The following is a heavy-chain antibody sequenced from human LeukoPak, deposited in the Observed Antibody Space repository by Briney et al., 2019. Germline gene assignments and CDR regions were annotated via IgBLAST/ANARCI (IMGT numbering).Heavy chain of an antibody. Sequence: GESLQISCKGSGYSFTSYWIGWVRQMPGKDLEWMGIIYPGDSATRYSPSFQGQLTISADKSISTAYLQWSSLKASDTAMSYRPDTSPGGAGYNFFDIWGQGPRGTVS. CDR3: PDTSPGGAGYNFFDI. D-gene: IGHD5-24*01. CDR2: IYPGDSAT. V-gene: IGHV5-51*01. J-gene: IGHJ4*02. CDR1: GYSFTSYW.